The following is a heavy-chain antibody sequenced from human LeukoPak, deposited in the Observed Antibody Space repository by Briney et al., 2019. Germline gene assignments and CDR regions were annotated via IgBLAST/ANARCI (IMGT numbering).Heavy chain of an antibody. V-gene: IGHV3-11*01. CDR2: ISSSGSI. Sequence: GGSLRLSCAASGFTFSDNYMSWIRQAPGKGLEWVSYISSSGSIYYADSVKGRFTISRDNSKNTLNLQMNSLRAEDTAVYYCAKEYDRSGYEGTGFDYWGQGTLVTVSS. CDR1: GFTFSDNY. J-gene: IGHJ4*02. D-gene: IGHD3-22*01. CDR3: AKEYDRSGYEGTGFDY.